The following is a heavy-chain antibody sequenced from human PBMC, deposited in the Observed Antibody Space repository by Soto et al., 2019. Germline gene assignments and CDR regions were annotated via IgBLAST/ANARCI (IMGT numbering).Heavy chain of an antibody. J-gene: IGHJ5*01. CDR3: TRGTSGAEVDS. CDR1: GGSISNVGYC. Sequence: SETLSLTCTVSGGSISNVGYCWSWIRQSPDKGLEWIGHIYHSGSIYNNPSLESRLTISVDTSKNQFSLDLSSVSAADTAVYYCTRGTSGAEVDSWGHGTLVTAS. D-gene: IGHD3-16*01. CDR2: IYHSGSI. V-gene: IGHV4-30-2*05.